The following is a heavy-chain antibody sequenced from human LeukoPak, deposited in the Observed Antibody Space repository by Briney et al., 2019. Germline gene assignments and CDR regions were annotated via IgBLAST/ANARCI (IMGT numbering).Heavy chain of an antibody. CDR3: ARARSCCPGRGGGYYYYGMDV. J-gene: IGHJ6*02. D-gene: IGHD3-16*01. CDR2: IYYSGST. Sequence: SETLSLTCTVSGGSISSYYWSWIRQPPGKGLEWIGYIYYSGSTNYNPSLKSRVTISVDTSKNQFSLKLSSVTAADTAVYYCARARSCCPGRGGGYYYYGMDVWGQGTTVTVSS. CDR1: GGSISSYY. V-gene: IGHV4-59*01.